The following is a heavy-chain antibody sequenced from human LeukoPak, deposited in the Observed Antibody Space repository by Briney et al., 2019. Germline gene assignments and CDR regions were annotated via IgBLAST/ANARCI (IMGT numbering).Heavy chain of an antibody. CDR3: ARRVATTDHFDY. CDR2: ISGYNGNT. V-gene: IGHV1-18*01. CDR1: GYTFTSYG. Sequence: ASVKVSCKASGYTFTSYGIGWVRQAPGQGLEWMGWISGYNGNTNSAQKVQGRVTMTTDTSTTTAYMELRSLRSDDTAVYYCARRVATTDHFDYWGQGTLVTVSS. D-gene: IGHD5-12*01. J-gene: IGHJ4*02.